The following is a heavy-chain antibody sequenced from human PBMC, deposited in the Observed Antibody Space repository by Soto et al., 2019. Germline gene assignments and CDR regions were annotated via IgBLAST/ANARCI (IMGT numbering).Heavy chain of an antibody. J-gene: IGHJ5*02. D-gene: IGHD3-10*01. CDR3: ARGLFYGSTNWFDP. V-gene: IGHV3-33*01. Sequence: VRLSCAASGCTFSGYGMHWVRQAPGKGLEWVAVIWYDGSNKYYADSVKGRFTISRDNSKNTLYLQMNSLRAEDTAVYYCARGLFYGSTNWFDPWGKGTLVTVSS. CDR1: GCTFSGYG. CDR2: IWYDGSNK.